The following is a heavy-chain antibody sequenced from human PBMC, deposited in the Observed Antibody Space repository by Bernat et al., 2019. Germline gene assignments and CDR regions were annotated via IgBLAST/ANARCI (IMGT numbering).Heavy chain of an antibody. CDR3: ARDRAVSTNYYYGMDV. CDR2: IWYDGSNN. CDR1: GFTFSSYG. V-gene: IGHV3-33*01. D-gene: IGHD4-11*01. J-gene: IGHJ6*02. Sequence: QVQLVESGGGVVQPGRSLRLSCAASGFTFSSYGMHWVRQAPGKGLEWVTLIWYDGSNNYYVDSVKGRFTISRDNSRNTLYLLMNSLRAEDTAVYYCARDRAVSTNYYYGMDVWGRGTTVTVSS.